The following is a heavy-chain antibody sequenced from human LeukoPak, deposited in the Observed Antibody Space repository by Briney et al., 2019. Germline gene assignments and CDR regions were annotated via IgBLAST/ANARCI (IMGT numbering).Heavy chain of an antibody. CDR3: AKGPQLGVQYWYFDL. Sequence: ISGSGDTTYYADSVKGRFTISRDNSKNTLYLQMNSLRAEDTAMYYCAKGPQLGVQYWYFDLWGRGTLVTVSS. V-gene: IGHV3-23*01. CDR2: ISGSGDTT. J-gene: IGHJ2*01. D-gene: IGHD2-2*01.